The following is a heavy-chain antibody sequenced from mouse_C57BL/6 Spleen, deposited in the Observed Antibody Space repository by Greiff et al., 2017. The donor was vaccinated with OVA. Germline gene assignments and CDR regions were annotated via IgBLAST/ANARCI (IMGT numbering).Heavy chain of an antibody. D-gene: IGHD2-4*01. J-gene: IGHJ1*03. Sequence: VQLQQSGPELVKPGASVKISCKASGYAFSSSWMNWVKQRPGKGLEWIGRIYPGDGDTNYNGKFKGKATLTADKSSITAYMQLSSLTSEDSAVYFGARSPIYYDYDEYCDVWGTGTTVTVSS. V-gene: IGHV1-82*01. CDR2: IYPGDGDT. CDR1: GYAFSSSW. CDR3: ARSPIYYDYDEYCDV.